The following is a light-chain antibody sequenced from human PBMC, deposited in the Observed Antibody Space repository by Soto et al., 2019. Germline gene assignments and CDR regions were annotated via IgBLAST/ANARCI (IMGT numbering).Light chain of an antibody. CDR3: MQAQQIPRT. J-gene: IGKJ1*01. CDR2: LGS. V-gene: IGKV2-28*01. Sequence: DLVMTQSPLSLSVTPGEPASISCRSSQSLLHTSGDNYLDWYLQRPGQSPQLLIYLGSKRASGVSDRFSGSGSGTRFTLRISRVEAEYVGFYYCMQAQQIPRTFGQGPKVEIK. CDR1: QSLLHTSGDNY.